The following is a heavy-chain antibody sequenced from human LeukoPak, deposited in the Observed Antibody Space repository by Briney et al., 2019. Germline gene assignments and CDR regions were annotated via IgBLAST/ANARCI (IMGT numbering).Heavy chain of an antibody. Sequence: GASVKVSCKASGGTFSSYAISWVRQAPGQGLEWMGGIIPIFGTANYAQKFQGRVTITADKSTSTAYMELSSLRSEDTAVYYCASSGGYSYGPYYYYYMDVWGKGTTVTVSS. CDR2: IIPIFGTA. V-gene: IGHV1-69*06. CDR1: GGTFSSYA. J-gene: IGHJ6*03. D-gene: IGHD5-18*01. CDR3: ASSGGYSYGPYYYYYMDV.